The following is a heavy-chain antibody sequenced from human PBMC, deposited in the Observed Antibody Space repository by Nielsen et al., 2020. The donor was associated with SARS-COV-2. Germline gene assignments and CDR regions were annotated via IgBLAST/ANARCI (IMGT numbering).Heavy chain of an antibody. Sequence: ASVKVSCKASGYTFTSYAMHWVRQAPGQRLEWMGWINAGNGNTKYSQKFQGRVTITGDTSASTAYMGLSSLRSEDTAVYYCAREEGFPGYSGGYYWFDPWGQGTLVTVSS. D-gene: IGHD1-26*01. CDR3: AREEGFPGYSGGYYWFDP. V-gene: IGHV1-3*01. CDR1: GYTFTSYA. CDR2: INAGNGNT. J-gene: IGHJ5*02.